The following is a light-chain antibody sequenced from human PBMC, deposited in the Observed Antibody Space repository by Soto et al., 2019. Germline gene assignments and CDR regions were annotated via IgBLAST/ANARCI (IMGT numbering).Light chain of an antibody. Sequence: QSVLTQPASMSGSPGQTITISCTGTSSDGGGYNYVSCYQHHPGKAPKLMIFDVSNRPSGASNRFSGSKSGNTASLTISGLQPEDEADYYCSSYTTSNTRQIVFGTGTKVTVL. CDR1: SSDGGGYNY. CDR3: SSYTTSNTRQIV. J-gene: IGLJ1*01. CDR2: DVS. V-gene: IGLV2-14*03.